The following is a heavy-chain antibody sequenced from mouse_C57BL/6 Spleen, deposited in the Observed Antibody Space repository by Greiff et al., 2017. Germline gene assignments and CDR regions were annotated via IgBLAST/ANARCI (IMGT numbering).Heavy chain of an antibody. Sequence: VQLQQSGAELVKPGASVKLSCKASGYTFTEYTIHWVKQRSGQGLEWIGWFYPGSGSIKNNEKFKDKATLTADKSSSTVYMELSRLTSEDSAVYFYAGHEDRDGNDGYAMDYWGQGTSVTVSS. CDR2: FYPGSGSI. D-gene: IGHD2-2*01. V-gene: IGHV1-62-2*01. CDR1: GYTFTEYT. J-gene: IGHJ4*01. CDR3: AGHEDRDGNDGYAMDY.